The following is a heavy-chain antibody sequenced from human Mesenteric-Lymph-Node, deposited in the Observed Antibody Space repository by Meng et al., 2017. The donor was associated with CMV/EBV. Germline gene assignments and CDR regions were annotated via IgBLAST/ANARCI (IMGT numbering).Heavy chain of an antibody. V-gene: IGHV5-51*01. CDR2: IYPRDSDT. CDR3: ARGASMIRGVYFDY. Sequence: GESLKISCKGFGFDFTNYWIAWVRQMPGKGLEWMGVIYPRDSDTRYSPSFQGQVTISADKSISTAYLHWSSLKASDTAMYYCARGASMIRGVYFDYWGQRTLVTVSS. J-gene: IGHJ4*02. CDR1: GFDFTNYW. D-gene: IGHD3-10*01.